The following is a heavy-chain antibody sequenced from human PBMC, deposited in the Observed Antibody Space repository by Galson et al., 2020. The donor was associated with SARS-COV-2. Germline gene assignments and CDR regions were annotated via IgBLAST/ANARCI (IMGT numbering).Heavy chain of an antibody. CDR3: ARETSSGWYEY. J-gene: IGHJ4*02. Sequence: GESLKISCRASGYTFTGSYIHWVRLVPGQGLQWMGWIDPSGGGANHALKFLGRVTMTRDTSINTLYMELSSLRPDDTAVYYCARETSSGWYEYWGQGTLVTVSS. V-gene: IGHV1-2*02. CDR1: GYTFTGSY. D-gene: IGHD6-19*01. CDR2: IDPSGGGA.